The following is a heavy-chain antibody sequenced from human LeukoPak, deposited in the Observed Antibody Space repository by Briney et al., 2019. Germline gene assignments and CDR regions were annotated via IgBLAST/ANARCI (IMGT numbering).Heavy chain of an antibody. V-gene: IGHV4-38-2*01. Sequence: KPSETLSLTCAVSGYSISSGYYWGWIRQPPGKGLEWIGSIYHSGSTYYNPSLKSRVTISVVTSKNQFSLKLSSVTAADTAVYYCARDYGSGSYYRPFDYWGQGTLVTVSS. CDR1: GYSISSGYY. J-gene: IGHJ4*02. CDR2: IYHSGST. CDR3: ARDYGSGSYYRPFDY. D-gene: IGHD3-10*01.